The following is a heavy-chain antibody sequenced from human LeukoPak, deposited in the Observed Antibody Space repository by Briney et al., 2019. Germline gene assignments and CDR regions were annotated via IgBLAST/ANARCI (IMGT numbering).Heavy chain of an antibody. D-gene: IGHD3-10*01. CDR1: GFTFSSYS. CDR3: ARGVYYGSGNYYTDV. CDR2: ISSSSSYI. J-gene: IGHJ6*03. V-gene: IGHV3-21*01. Sequence: GGSLRLSCAASGFTFSSYSMNWVRQAPGKGLEWVSSISSSSSYIYYADSVKGRFTISRDNAKNSLYLQMNSLRAEDTAVYYCARGVYYGSGNYYTDVWGKGTTVTVSS.